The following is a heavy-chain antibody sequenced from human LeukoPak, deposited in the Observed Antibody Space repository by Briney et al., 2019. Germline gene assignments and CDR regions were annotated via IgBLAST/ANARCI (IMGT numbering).Heavy chain of an antibody. CDR2: IIWNSGSI. CDR3: AKEGD. Sequence: GRSLRLSCAASGFTFDDYAMHWVRPAPGKGLEWVSGIIWNSGSIGYADSVKGRFTISRDNAKNSLYLQMNSLRAEDTALYYCAKEGDWGQGTLVTVSS. V-gene: IGHV3-9*01. CDR1: GFTFDDYA. J-gene: IGHJ4*02.